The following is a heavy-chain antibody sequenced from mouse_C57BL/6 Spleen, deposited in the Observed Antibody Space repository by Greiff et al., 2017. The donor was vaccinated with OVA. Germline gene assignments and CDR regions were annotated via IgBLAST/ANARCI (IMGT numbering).Heavy chain of an antibody. D-gene: IGHD2-4*01. CDR3: ARGYDYDAGDAMDY. V-gene: IGHV2-2*01. J-gene: IGHJ4*01. CDR2: IWSGGST. Sequence: VQLQESGPGLVQPSQSLSITCTVSGFSLTSYGVHWVRQSPGKGLEWLGVIWSGGSTDYNAAFISRLSISKDNSKSQVFFKMNSLQADDTAIYYCARGYDYDAGDAMDYWGQGTSVTVSS. CDR1: GFSLTSYG.